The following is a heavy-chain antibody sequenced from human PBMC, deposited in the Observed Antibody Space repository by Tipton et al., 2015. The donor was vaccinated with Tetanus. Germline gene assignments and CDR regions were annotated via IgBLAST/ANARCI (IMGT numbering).Heavy chain of an antibody. V-gene: IGHV3-21*01. CDR2: ITTNSYI. Sequence: SLRLSCEGSGFTFSSYSMNWVRQAPGKGLEWVASITTNSYIYYADSVKGRFTISRDNTKNSLFLQMNSLRAGDTAVYYCASGSTLDFWGQGTLVTVSS. D-gene: IGHD6-25*01. J-gene: IGHJ4*02. CDR3: ASGSTLDF. CDR1: GFTFSSYS.